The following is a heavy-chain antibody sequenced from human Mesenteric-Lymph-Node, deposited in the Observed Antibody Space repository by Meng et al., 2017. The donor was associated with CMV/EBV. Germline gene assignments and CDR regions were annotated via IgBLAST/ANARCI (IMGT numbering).Heavy chain of an antibody. CDR1: GFTFSGSA. Sequence: GESLKISCAASGFTFSGSAMHWVRQASGKGLEWVGRIRSKANSYATEYAASVKGRFTISRDDSKNTAYLQMNSPKTEDTAVYYCAGHGDSRGGDVYSYYYGMDVWGQGTTVTVSS. V-gene: IGHV3-73*01. J-gene: IGHJ6*02. D-gene: IGHD3-16*01. CDR2: IRSKANSYAT. CDR3: AGHGDSRGGDVYSYYYGMDV.